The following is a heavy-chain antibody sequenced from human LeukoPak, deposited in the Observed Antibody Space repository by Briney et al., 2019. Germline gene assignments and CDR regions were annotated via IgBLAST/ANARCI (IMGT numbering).Heavy chain of an antibody. CDR1: GGSISSSGYY. Sequence: PSETLSLTCTVSGGSISSSGYYWSWIRQHPGKGLEWIGYIYDSGNTDSNPSLKSRVTISVDTSKNQFSLKVSSVTAADTAVYYCAGCIAVAGGFDYWGQGTLVTVSS. CDR2: IYDSGNT. CDR3: AGCIAVAGGFDY. V-gene: IGHV4-31*03. D-gene: IGHD6-19*01. J-gene: IGHJ4*02.